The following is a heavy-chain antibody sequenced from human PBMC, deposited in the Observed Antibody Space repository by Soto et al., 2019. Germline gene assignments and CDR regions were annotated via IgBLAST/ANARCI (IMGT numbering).Heavy chain of an antibody. CDR2: IYYSGST. Sequence: QVQLQESGPGLVKPSETLSLTCTVSGGSVSSGSYYWSWIRQPPGKGLEWIGYIYYSGSTNYNPSRKSRVTISVDTSKTKFYLKLSSVTAADTASYYCATIYDFWSGFPFAPWGQETVVTVSS. CDR3: ATIYDFWSGFPFAP. V-gene: IGHV4-61*01. D-gene: IGHD3-3*01. J-gene: IGHJ5*02. CDR1: GGSVSSGSYY.